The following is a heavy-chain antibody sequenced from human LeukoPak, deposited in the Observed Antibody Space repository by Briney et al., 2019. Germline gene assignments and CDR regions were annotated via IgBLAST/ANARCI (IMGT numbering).Heavy chain of an antibody. CDR2: IFYSGRT. CDR3: ARGRRIVGARLDY. Sequence: SETLSLTCTVSGGSISSSTYYWGWIRQPPGKGLEWIGSIFYSGRTYYNPSLRSRVTISVDTSKNQFSLKLSSVTAADTAVYYCARGRRIVGARLDYWGQGTLVTVSS. D-gene: IGHD1-26*01. V-gene: IGHV4-39*07. CDR1: GGSISSSTYY. J-gene: IGHJ4*02.